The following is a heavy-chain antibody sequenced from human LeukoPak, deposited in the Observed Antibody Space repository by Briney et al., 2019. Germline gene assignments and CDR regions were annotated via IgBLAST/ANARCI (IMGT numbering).Heavy chain of an antibody. CDR3: ARDVYYGSGSPRLDY. CDR2: MSRSGDII. CDR1: GFTFSDYN. Sequence: PGGSLRLSCAASGFTFSDYNMNWVRQVPGTGLESVSYMSRSGDIIYYADSVKGRFTISRDNAKNSLYLQMNSLRAEDTAVYYCARDVYYGSGSPRLDYWGQGTLVTVSS. V-gene: IGHV3-48*01. J-gene: IGHJ4*02. D-gene: IGHD3-10*01.